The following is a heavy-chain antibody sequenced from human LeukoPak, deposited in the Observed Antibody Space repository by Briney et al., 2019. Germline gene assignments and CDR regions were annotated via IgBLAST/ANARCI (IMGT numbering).Heavy chain of an antibody. D-gene: IGHD3-16*01. CDR2: IYPGDSDA. J-gene: IGHJ3*02. CDR3: ARWAFKSAFDI. Sequence: GESLKISCKGSGYSFTSYWVGWVRQMPGKGLEWMGIIYPGDSDARYSPSFQGQVTISADKSISTAYLQWSSLKASDTAMYYCARWAFKSAFDIWGQGTMVTVSS. CDR1: GYSFTSYW. V-gene: IGHV5-51*01.